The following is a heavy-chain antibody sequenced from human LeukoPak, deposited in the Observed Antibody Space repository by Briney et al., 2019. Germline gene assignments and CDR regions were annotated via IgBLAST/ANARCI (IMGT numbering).Heavy chain of an antibody. D-gene: IGHD3-22*01. J-gene: IGHJ3*02. CDR3: AKDHSPLILRSGFRAFDI. Sequence: QSGGSLRLSCAASGFTFSSYGMHWVRQAPGKGLEWVAVISYDGSNKYYADSVKGRFTISRDNSKNTLYLQMNSLRAEDTAVYYCAKDHSPLILRSGFRAFDIWGQGTMVTVSS. CDR2: ISYDGSNK. CDR1: GFTFSSYG. V-gene: IGHV3-30*18.